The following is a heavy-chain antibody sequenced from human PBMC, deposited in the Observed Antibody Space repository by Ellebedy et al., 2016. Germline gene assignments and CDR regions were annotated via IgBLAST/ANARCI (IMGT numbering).Heavy chain of an antibody. CDR1: GGSISSSSYY. D-gene: IGHD3-9*01. CDR2: INHSGST. CDR3: ARGPSEYYDILTGYYSRYYYGMDV. J-gene: IGHJ6*02. Sequence: SETLSLTXTVSGGSISSSSYYWGWIRQPPGKGLEWIGEINHSGSTNYNPSLKSRVTISVDTSKNQFSLKLSSVTAADTAVYYCARGPSEYYDILTGYYSRYYYGMDVWGQGTTVTVSS. V-gene: IGHV4-39*07.